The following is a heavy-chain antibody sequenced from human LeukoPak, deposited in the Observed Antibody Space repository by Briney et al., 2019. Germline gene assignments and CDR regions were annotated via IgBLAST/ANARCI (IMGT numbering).Heavy chain of an antibody. CDR2: INHSGST. V-gene: IGHV4-34*01. CDR1: GGSFSGYY. J-gene: IGHJ4*02. CDR3: ASRPRGSFDY. Sequence: SETLSLNCAVYGGSFSGYYWSWIRQPPGKGLEWIGEINHSGSTNYNPSLKSRVTISVDTSKNQFSLKLSSVTAADTAVYYCASRPRGSFDYWGQGTLVTVSP.